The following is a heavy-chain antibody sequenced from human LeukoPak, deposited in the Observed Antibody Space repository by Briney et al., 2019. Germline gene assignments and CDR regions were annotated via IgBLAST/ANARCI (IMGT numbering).Heavy chain of an antibody. CDR3: ATYSGYDRIFDH. V-gene: IGHV3-21*01. J-gene: IGHJ4*02. Sequence: GESLRLSCAASGFTFSSYRMNWVRQAPGKGLEWVSSISSSSSYIYYADSVKGRFTISRDNAEKSVYLQMNGLRAEDTAVYYCATYSGYDRIFDHWGQGTLVTVSS. CDR1: GFTFSSYR. CDR2: ISSSSSYI. D-gene: IGHD5-12*01.